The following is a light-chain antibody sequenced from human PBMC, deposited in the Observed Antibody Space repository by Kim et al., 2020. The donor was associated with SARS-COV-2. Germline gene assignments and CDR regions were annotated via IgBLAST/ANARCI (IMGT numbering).Light chain of an antibody. CDR1: SSDVGSYNL. CDR3: CSYAGSSTLYV. J-gene: IGLJ1*01. Sequence: QSITISCTGTSSDVGSYNLVSWYQQHPGKALKLMIYEVSKRPSGVSNRFSGSKSGNTASLTISGIQAEDEADYYCCSYAGSSTLYVFGTGTKVTVL. V-gene: IGLV2-23*02. CDR2: EVS.